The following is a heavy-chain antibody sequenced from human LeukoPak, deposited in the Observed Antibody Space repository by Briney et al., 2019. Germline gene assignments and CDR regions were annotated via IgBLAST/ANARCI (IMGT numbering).Heavy chain of an antibody. D-gene: IGHD3-22*01. J-gene: IGHJ4*02. CDR1: GFTFSNYS. CDR2: IKSKTDGGTT. CDR3: TTDQYYYDSSGYYKPAHFDY. Sequence: GGSLRLSCAVSGFTFSNYSMNWVRQAPGKGLEWVGRIKSKTDGGTTDYAAPVKGRFTISRDDSKNTLYLQMNSLKTEDTAVYYCTTDQYYYDSSGYYKPAHFDYWGQGTLVTVSS. V-gene: IGHV3-15*01.